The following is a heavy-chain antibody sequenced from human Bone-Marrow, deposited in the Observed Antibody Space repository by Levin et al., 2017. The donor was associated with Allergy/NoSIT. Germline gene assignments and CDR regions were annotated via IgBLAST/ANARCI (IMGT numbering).Heavy chain of an antibody. CDR3: ATNSFDFLSGYPNWFDP. V-gene: IGHV4-39*07. J-gene: IGHJ5*02. D-gene: IGHD3-3*01. Sequence: SQTLSLTCSVSGVSITTTNHYWAWIRQPPGKGLEWIGSLFYSGSTFYNPSLNSRVTMSLDTSNHQFSLKLRSVTAADTAIYYCATNSFDFLSGYPNWFDPWGQGTLVTVSS. CDR2: LFYSGST. CDR1: GVSITTTNHY.